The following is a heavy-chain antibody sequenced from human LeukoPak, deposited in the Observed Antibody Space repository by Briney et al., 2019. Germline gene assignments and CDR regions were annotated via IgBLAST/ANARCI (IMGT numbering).Heavy chain of an antibody. CDR3: AAGHQNSLEGY. CDR2: IGVRT. Sequence: GGSLRLSCAASGFSITDWPLSWVRQAPGEGLEWVSAIGVRTHYADSVKGRFTISRDGSENTLYLQMNSLTVEDTAIYFCAAGHQNSLEGYWGQGTLVSVAS. V-gene: IGHV3-23*01. CDR1: GFSITDWP. D-gene: IGHD1-1*01. J-gene: IGHJ4*02.